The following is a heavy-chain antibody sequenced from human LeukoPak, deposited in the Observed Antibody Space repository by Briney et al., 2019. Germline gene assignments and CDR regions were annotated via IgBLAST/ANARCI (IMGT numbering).Heavy chain of an antibody. CDR3: ARGGSETY. CDR1: GYTFTGYY. Sequence: GASVKVSCKASGYTFTGYYMHWERQAHGQGLEWMGWINPNSGGKNYAQKFQGRVTMTTETSISTAYMELSRLRSDETAVYYCARGGSETYWGQGTLVTVSS. CDR2: INPNSGGK. V-gene: IGHV1-2*02. J-gene: IGHJ4*02.